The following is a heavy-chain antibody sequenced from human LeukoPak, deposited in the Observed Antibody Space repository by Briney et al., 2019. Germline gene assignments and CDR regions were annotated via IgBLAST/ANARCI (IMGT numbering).Heavy chain of an antibody. V-gene: IGHV4-59*01. CDR1: GGSISSYY. CDR2: IYYSGST. J-gene: IGHJ3*01. Sequence: SETLSLTCTVSGGSISSYYWSWIRQPPGKGLEWIGYIYYSGSTNYNPSLKSRVTISVDTSKNQFSLKLNSVTAADTAVYYCAKDGGYQVASPNHDAFNAWGQGTMVTVSS. D-gene: IGHD4-23*01. CDR3: AKDGGYQVASPNHDAFNA.